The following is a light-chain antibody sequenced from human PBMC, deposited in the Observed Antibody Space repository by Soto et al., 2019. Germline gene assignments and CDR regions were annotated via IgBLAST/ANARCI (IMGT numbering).Light chain of an antibody. J-gene: IGKJ4*01. CDR2: GAS. CDR1: QTVSGSY. V-gene: IGKV3-20*01. CDR3: QQYGSSPLT. Sequence: EIVLTQSPGTLSLSPGERGTLSCRASQTVSGSYLAWYQQKPGQAPRLLIYGASTRAAGTPDRFSGSGFGTQFTLTISILEPEDFAVYFCQQYGSSPLTFGGGTKVEIK.